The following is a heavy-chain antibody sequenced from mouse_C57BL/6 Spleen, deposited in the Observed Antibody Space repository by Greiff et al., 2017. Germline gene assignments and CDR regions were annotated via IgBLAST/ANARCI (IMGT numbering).Heavy chain of an antibody. Sequence: QVQLQQPGTELVKPGASVKLSCKASGYTFTSYWMHWVKQRPGQGLEWIGNINPSNGGTNYNEKFKSKATLTVDKSSSSAYVTLSLLTSEDAAVYYCATLSTTVGAPADFDYWGTGTTLTVSS. CDR1: GYTFTSYW. D-gene: IGHD1-1*01. V-gene: IGHV1-53*01. J-gene: IGHJ2*01. CDR3: ATLSTTVGAPADFDY. CDR2: INPSNGGT.